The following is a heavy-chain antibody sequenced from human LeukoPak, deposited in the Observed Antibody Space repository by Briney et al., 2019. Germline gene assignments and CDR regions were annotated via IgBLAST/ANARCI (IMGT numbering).Heavy chain of an antibody. V-gene: IGHV4-59*01. CDR2: IYYSGSS. CDR3: ARLLNSEDYFDY. J-gene: IGHJ4*02. Sequence: SETLSLTCTVSGGSISSYYWSWIRQPPGKGLEWIGYIYYSGSSNYIPSLKSRVTISVDTSKNQFSLRLSSVTAADTAVYYCARLLNSEDYFDYWGQGTLVTVSS. D-gene: IGHD1-14*01. CDR1: GGSISSYY.